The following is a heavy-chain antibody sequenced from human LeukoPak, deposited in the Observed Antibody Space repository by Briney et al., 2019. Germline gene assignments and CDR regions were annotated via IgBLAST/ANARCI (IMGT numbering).Heavy chain of an antibody. CDR3: ARDPWGRGYCSTTSCQNLGGNDAFDI. J-gene: IGHJ3*02. Sequence: ASVKVSCTASGYTFTDYYMHWVRQAPGQGLEWMGWINLYSGATNYAQKFQGRVTMTRDTSISTADMELSSLTSDDTAVYYCARDPWGRGYCSTTSCQNLGGNDAFDIWGQGTMVTVSS. V-gene: IGHV1-2*02. CDR1: GYTFTDYY. D-gene: IGHD2-2*01. CDR2: INLYSGAT.